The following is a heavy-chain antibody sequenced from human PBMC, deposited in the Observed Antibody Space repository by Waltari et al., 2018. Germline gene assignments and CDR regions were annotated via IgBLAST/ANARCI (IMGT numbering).Heavy chain of an antibody. Sequence: EVKLVESGGGMVQPGESLRLSCAASGFTFSTYNMNWVRPAPGKGLEWVSYISSSTTTYYADYVKGRFTISRDNAKNSLYLQMNSLRAEDTALYYCARGRDGYIQDVFDIWGQGTMVSVSS. V-gene: IGHV3-48*01. CDR3: ARGRDGYIQDVFDI. CDR2: ISSSTTT. J-gene: IGHJ3*02. CDR1: GFTFSTYN. D-gene: IGHD5-12*01.